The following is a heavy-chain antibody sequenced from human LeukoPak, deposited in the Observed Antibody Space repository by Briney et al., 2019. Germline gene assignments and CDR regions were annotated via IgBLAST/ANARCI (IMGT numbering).Heavy chain of an antibody. J-gene: IGHJ1*01. CDR3: ASPGLRAAAASPQH. CDR2: IRDDGHNE. V-gene: IGHV3-30*02. D-gene: IGHD6-13*01. CDR1: GFTFSSYG. Sequence: PEGSLRLSCAASGFTFSSYGMHWVRQAPGKGLEWVAFIRDDGHNEYYADSVKGRFTISRDNSKNTLYLQMNRLRAEDTAVYYCASPGLRAAAASPQHWGQGTLVTVSS.